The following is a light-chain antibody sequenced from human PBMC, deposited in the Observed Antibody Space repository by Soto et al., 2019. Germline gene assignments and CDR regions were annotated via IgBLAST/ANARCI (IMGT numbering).Light chain of an antibody. V-gene: IGKV3D-15*01. CDR3: QQYNNWPRT. CDR2: GAS. CDR1: QSVGTN. J-gene: IGKJ1*01. Sequence: DIVMTQSPGTLSVSPGERATLSCRASQSVGTNLAWYQQRPGQAPRLLIYGASGRATGIPARFSGSGSGTEFTLTISSLQSEDFAVYSCQQYNNWPRTFGQGTEVDIK.